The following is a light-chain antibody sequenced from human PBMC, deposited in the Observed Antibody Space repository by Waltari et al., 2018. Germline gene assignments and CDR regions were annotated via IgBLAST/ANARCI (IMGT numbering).Light chain of an antibody. Sequence: SHELTQPPSVSVSLGQMARISCSGEALSTKYVFWYQQKPGQSPVLIIYKDIERASGTPGRFSGSSSGTLVTLTISGVQAEDEADYYCLSPDSGGTYWVFGGGTKLTVL. CDR2: KDI. CDR1: ALSTKY. V-gene: IGLV3-16*01. CDR3: LSPDSGGTYWV. J-gene: IGLJ3*02.